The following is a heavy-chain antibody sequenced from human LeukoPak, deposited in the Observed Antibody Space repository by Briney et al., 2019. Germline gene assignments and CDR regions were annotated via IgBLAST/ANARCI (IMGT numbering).Heavy chain of an antibody. CDR3: ARDLSGSHQDAFDI. Sequence: SQTLSLTCAISGDSVSSNRAAWTWIRQSPSRGLEWLGRTYYRSKWYNDYAVSVKSRITINPDTSKNQFSLHLNSVTPEDTAVYYCARDLSGSHQDAFDIWGHGTMVTVSS. D-gene: IGHD1-26*01. V-gene: IGHV6-1*01. J-gene: IGHJ3*02. CDR2: TYYRSKWYN. CDR1: GDSVSSNRAA.